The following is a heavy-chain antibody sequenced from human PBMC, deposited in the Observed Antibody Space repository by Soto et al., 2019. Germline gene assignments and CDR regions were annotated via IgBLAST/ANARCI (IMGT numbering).Heavy chain of an antibody. CDR2: IRSVADGGTT. J-gene: IGHJ2*01. CDR3: ATGLQGS. D-gene: IGHD4-4*01. CDR1: GFTFSGAW. Sequence: GGSLRLSCVVSGFTFSGAWMTWVRQAPGKGLECVGRIRSVADGGTTDFAAPVRGRFTISRDDSKNTLYLQMNSLQTDDTAIYYCATGLQGSWGRGTLVTVSS. V-gene: IGHV3-15*01.